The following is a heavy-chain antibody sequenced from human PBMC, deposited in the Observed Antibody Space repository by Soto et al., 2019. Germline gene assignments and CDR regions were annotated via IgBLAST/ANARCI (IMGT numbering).Heavy chain of an antibody. CDR3: ARLVVPAAINWFDP. Sequence: PGESLKISCKGSGYSFTSYWISWVRQMPGKGLEWMGRIDPSDSYTNYSPSFQGHVTISADKSISTAYLQLGSLKASDTAMYYCARLVVPAAINWFDPWGQGTLVTVAS. CDR1: GYSFTSYW. CDR2: IDPSDSYT. J-gene: IGHJ5*02. V-gene: IGHV5-10-1*01. D-gene: IGHD2-2*02.